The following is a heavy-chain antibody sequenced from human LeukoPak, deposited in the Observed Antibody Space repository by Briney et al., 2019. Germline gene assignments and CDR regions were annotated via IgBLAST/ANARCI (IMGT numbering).Heavy chain of an antibody. D-gene: IGHD2-21*01. CDR3: ATLVIPKPGYGAFDI. CDR1: GGSISSSNW. V-gene: IGHV4-4*02. Sequence: SGTLSLTCAVSGGSISSSNWWSWVRQPPGKGLEWIGEIYHSGSTNYNPSLKSRVTMSVDTSKHQFSLKLSSVTAADTAVYYCATLVIPKPGYGAFDIWGQGTMVTVSS. CDR2: IYHSGST. J-gene: IGHJ3*02.